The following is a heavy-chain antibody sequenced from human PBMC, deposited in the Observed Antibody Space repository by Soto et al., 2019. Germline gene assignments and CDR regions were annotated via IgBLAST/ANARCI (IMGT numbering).Heavy chain of an antibody. Sequence: ASVKVSCKGSGYTLTGDYMDWVRQAPGQGLEWMGWINPNSGGTNYAQKFQGWVTMTRDTSISTAYMELSRLRSDDTAVYYCARDQGLVTTIPEHAFDIWGQGTMVTVSS. CDR3: ARDQGLVTTIPEHAFDI. D-gene: IGHD2-21*02. V-gene: IGHV1-2*04. CDR2: INPNSGGT. CDR1: GYTLTGDY. J-gene: IGHJ3*02.